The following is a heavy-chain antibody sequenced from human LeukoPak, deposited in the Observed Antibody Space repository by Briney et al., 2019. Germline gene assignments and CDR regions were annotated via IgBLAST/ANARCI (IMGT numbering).Heavy chain of an antibody. J-gene: IGHJ4*02. Sequence: GGSLRLSCAASGFTFSIYAMSWVRQAPGKGLEWVSTVSGSGHSTFYADSVKGRFTISRDNSKNTLYLQMNSLRAEDTAVYYCARDLAVTAMGLGYWGQGTLVTVSS. CDR2: VSGSGHST. CDR1: GFTFSIYA. CDR3: ARDLAVTAMGLGY. D-gene: IGHD2-21*02. V-gene: IGHV3-23*01.